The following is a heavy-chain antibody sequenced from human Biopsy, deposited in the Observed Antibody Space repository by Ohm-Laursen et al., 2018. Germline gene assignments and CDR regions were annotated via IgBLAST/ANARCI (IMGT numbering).Heavy chain of an antibody. CDR1: GVTLSGYG. V-gene: IGHV3-23*01. Sequence: SLRLSCAASGVTLSGYGMNWARQAPGKGLEWVSTISGSGGNTYYADSVRGRFTVSRDGSKSTLYLQMSSLSAEDTAFYYCAKGGYCTTSSCYMDLDYWGQGTLVTVSS. CDR2: ISGSGGNT. CDR3: AKGGYCTTSSCYMDLDY. D-gene: IGHD2-2*02. J-gene: IGHJ4*02.